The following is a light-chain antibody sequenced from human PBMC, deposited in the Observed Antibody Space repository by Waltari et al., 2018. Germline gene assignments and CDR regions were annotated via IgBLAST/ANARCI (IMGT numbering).Light chain of an antibody. Sequence: QSALTQPPSASGSPGQSVTISCTGPSSDVGDYNYVPWYQQHPGKAPKLMIFEVSKRPSGVPDRFSGSKSGNTASLTVSGLQAEDEADYYCSSYAGSNNVVFGGGTKLTVL. CDR2: EVS. V-gene: IGLV2-8*01. CDR3: SSYAGSNNVV. J-gene: IGLJ2*01. CDR1: SSDVGDYNY.